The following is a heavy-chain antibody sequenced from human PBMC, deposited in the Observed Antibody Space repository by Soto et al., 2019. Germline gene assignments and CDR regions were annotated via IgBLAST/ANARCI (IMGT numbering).Heavy chain of an antibody. CDR1: GLNFGLSF. CDR2: ISHNSDYT. V-gene: IGHV3-11*06. J-gene: IGHJ4*02. D-gene: IGHD1-1*01. Sequence: GGSLRLSCAASGLNFGLSFMFWMRQRPGKGLGWVSFISHNSDYTNYADSVRGRFTISRDNDKSSIYLQMNSLRADDTAVYYCANIQYGRLEYWGQGTLVTVSS. CDR3: ANIQYGRLEY.